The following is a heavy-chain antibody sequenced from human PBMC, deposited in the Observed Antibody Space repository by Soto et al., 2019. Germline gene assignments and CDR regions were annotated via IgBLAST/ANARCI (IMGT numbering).Heavy chain of an antibody. V-gene: IGHV1-2*02. CDR2: INPNSGGT. D-gene: IGHD2-15*01. J-gene: IGHJ5*02. CDR1: GYTFTGYY. CDR3: ARGDAQVVVAAADL. Sequence: ASVRVSCKASGYTFTGYYMHWVRQAPGQGLEWMGWINPNSGGTNYAQKFQGRVTMTRDTSISTAYMELSRLRSDDTAVYYCARGDAQVVVAAADLWGQGTLVTVSS.